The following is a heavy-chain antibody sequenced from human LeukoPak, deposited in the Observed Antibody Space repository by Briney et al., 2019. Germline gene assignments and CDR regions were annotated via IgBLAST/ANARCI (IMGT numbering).Heavy chain of an antibody. J-gene: IGHJ4*02. V-gene: IGHV1-69*04. Sequence: SVKVSCKASGGTFSSYTISWVRQAPGQGLEWMGRIIPILGIANYAQKFQGRVTITADKSTSTAYVELSSLRSEDTAVYYCARDEGYYDSSGYKYYFDYRGQGTLVTVSS. CDR3: ARDEGYYDSSGYKYYFDY. CDR1: GGTFSSYT. D-gene: IGHD3-22*01. CDR2: IIPILGIA.